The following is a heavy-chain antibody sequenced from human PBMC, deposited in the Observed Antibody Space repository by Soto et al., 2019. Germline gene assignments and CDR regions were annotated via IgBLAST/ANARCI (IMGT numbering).Heavy chain of an antibody. Sequence: SETLSLTCPVSGGSISSGCYYWSWIRQHPGKGLEWIGYIYYSGSTYYNPSLKSRVTISVDTSKNQFSLKLSSVTAADTAVYYCAREVPGDAFDIWGQGTMVTVSS. CDR2: IYYSGST. D-gene: IGHD1-1*01. CDR1: GGSISSGCYY. V-gene: IGHV4-31*03. J-gene: IGHJ3*02. CDR3: AREVPGDAFDI.